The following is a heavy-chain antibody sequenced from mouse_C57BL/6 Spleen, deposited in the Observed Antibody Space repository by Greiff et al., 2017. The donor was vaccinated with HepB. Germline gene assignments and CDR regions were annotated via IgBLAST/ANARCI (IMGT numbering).Heavy chain of an antibody. D-gene: IGHD2-4*01. V-gene: IGHV1-55*01. J-gene: IGHJ3*01. CDR2: IYPGSGST. Sequence: QVQLQQPGAELVKPGASVKMSCKASGYTFTSYWITWVKQRPGQGLEWIGDIYPGSGSTNYNEKFKSKATLTVDTSSSTAYMQLSSLTSEDSAVYYCARREYYDLAWFAYWGQGTLVTVSA. CDR1: GYTFTSYW. CDR3: ARREYYDLAWFAY.